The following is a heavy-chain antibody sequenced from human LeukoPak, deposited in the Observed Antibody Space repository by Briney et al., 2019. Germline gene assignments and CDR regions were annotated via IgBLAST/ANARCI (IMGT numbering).Heavy chain of an antibody. J-gene: IGHJ4*02. D-gene: IGHD6-13*01. Sequence: GGSLRLSCVASGFTFSIYAMSWVRQAPGKGLEWVSLIYSGGNTHYANSVKGRFTISRDNSKNTLYLQMNNLRAEDTAVYYCARDGAAAVPRWGQGTLVTVSS. CDR1: GFTFSIYA. V-gene: IGHV3-53*01. CDR3: ARDGAAAVPR. CDR2: IYSGGNT.